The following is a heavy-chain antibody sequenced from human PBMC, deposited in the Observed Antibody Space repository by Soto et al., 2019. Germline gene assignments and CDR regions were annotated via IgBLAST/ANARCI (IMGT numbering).Heavy chain of an antibody. V-gene: IGHV4-34*01. Sequence: SETLSLTCAVYGGSFSGYYWTWIRQPPGTGLGWIGEINHSGSTNYNPSLKSRVTISVDTSKNQFSLKLTSVTAADTAVYYCARLLGYCSSTSCSYFDYWGQGTLVTVSS. D-gene: IGHD2-2*01. J-gene: IGHJ4*02. CDR3: ARLLGYCSSTSCSYFDY. CDR2: INHSGST. CDR1: GGSFSGYY.